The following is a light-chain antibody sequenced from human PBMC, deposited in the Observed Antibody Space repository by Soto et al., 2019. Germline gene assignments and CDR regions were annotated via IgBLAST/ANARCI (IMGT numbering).Light chain of an antibody. CDR1: QSVSSSY. Sequence: EIVLTQSPGTLSLSPGERATLSCRASQSVSSSYLAWYQQKPGQAPRILIYGASSRATGIPDRFSGSGSGTDITLTISRLEPEDFAVYYGQQYGSSPFTFGPGTKVDIK. J-gene: IGKJ3*01. CDR3: QQYGSSPFT. CDR2: GAS. V-gene: IGKV3-20*01.